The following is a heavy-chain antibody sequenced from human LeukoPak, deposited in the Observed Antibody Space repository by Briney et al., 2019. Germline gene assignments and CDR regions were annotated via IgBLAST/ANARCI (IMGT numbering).Heavy chain of an antibody. CDR3: AKDIGTTLKRAFDI. Sequence: PGRSLRLSCAASGFTFDDYAMHWVRQAPGKGLEWVSGISWNSGSIGYADSVKGRFTISRDNAKNSLYLQMNSLRAEDMALYYCAKDIGTTLKRAFDIWGQGTMVTVSS. J-gene: IGHJ3*02. CDR1: GFTFDDYA. V-gene: IGHV3-9*03. CDR2: ISWNSGSI. D-gene: IGHD4-17*01.